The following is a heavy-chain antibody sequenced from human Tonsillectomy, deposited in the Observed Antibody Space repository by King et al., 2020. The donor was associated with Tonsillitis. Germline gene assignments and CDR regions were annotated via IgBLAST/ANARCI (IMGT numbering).Heavy chain of an antibody. CDR1: GFTFSSYG. Sequence: VQLVESGGGVVQPGRSLRLSCAASGFTFSSYGMHWVRQAPGKGLEWVAVISYDGSNKYYADSVKGRFTISRDNSKNTLYLQMNSLRAEDTAVYYCARDGYSSGWYGSDYWGQGTLVTVSS. V-gene: IGHV3-33*05. CDR3: ARDGYSSGWYGSDY. J-gene: IGHJ4*02. CDR2: ISYDGSNK. D-gene: IGHD6-19*01.